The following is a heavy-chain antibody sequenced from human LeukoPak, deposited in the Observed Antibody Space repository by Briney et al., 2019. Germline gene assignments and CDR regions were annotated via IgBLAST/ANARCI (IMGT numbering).Heavy chain of an antibody. V-gene: IGHV1-18*01. J-gene: IGHJ4*02. D-gene: IGHD6-19*01. CDR2: TSAYNGNT. CDR3: ARDAVSVAGIRGDLD. CDR1: GYTFTSYG. Sequence: ASVKVSCRASGYTFTSYGISWVRQAPGQGLEWMGWTSAYNGNTNYAQKLQGRVTMTTDTSTSTAYMELRSLRSDDTAAYYCARDAVSVAGIRGDLDWGQGTLVTVSS.